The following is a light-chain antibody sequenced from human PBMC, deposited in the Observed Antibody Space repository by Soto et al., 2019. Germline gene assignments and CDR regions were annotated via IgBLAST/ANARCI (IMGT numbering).Light chain of an antibody. CDR3: QSYDSLLNGVI. V-gene: IGLV1-44*01. J-gene: IGLJ2*01. CDR1: SSNIGSNT. Sequence: QAVVTQPPSASGTPGQRVTISCSGSSSNIGSNTVNWYQQLPGTAPKLLIYGSTNRPSGVPARFSGSKSDTSASLAITGLQAEDEADYYCQSYDSLLNGVIFGGGTKLTVL. CDR2: GST.